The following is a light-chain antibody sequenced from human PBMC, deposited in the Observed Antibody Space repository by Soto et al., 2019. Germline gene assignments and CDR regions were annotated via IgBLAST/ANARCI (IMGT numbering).Light chain of an antibody. CDR2: KAS. J-gene: IGKJ1*01. CDR3: QHYNSYSEA. CDR1: QSISSW. Sequence: DIQMTQSPSTLSASVGDRVTITCRASQSISSWLAWYQQKPGKAPKLLIYKASTLKSGVPSRFSGSGSGTEFTLTISSLQPDDFATYYCQHYNSYSEAFGQATKVNIK. V-gene: IGKV1-5*03.